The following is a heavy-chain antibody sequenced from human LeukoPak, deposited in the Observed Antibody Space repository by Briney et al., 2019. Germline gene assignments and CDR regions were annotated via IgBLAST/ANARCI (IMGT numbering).Heavy chain of an antibody. CDR2: ISYDGSYK. Sequence: GRALRLSCAASGFTFSSYAMDWVRQAPGKGLDWVAVISYDGSYKNYADSVKGRFTISRDNSRNTVYLQMNSLRPEDTAVYYCARDGCSSTSCSEGFQYWGQGTLVTVSS. J-gene: IGHJ1*01. CDR1: GFTFSSYA. CDR3: ARDGCSSTSCSEGFQY. V-gene: IGHV3-30*04. D-gene: IGHD2-2*01.